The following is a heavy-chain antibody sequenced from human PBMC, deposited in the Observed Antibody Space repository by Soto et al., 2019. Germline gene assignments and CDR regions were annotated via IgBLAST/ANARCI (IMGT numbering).Heavy chain of an antibody. J-gene: IGHJ6*02. CDR2: IWYDGSNK. D-gene: IGHD4-17*01. CDR1: GFTFSSYG. V-gene: IGHV3-33*01. Sequence: GGSLRLSCAASGFTFSSYGMHWVRQAPGKGLEWVAVIWYDGSNKYYADSVKGRFTISRDNSKNTLYLQMNSLRAEDTAVYYCAREDHYGDYDNYYYGMDVWGQGTTVTVSS. CDR3: AREDHYGDYDNYYYGMDV.